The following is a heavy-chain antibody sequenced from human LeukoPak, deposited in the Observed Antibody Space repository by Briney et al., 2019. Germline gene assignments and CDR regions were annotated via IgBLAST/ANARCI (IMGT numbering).Heavy chain of an antibody. CDR2: ISGSGGST. CDR1: GFTFSSYA. J-gene: IGHJ4*02. V-gene: IGHV3-23*01. D-gene: IGHD3-3*01. CDR3: AKDRDWSGYYQYYFDY. Sequence: PGGSLRLSCVASGFTFSSYAMSWVRQAPGKGLEWVSAISGSGGSTYYADSVKGRFTISRDNSKNTLYLQMNSLRAEDTAVYYCAKDRDWSGYYQYYFDYWGQGTLVTVSS.